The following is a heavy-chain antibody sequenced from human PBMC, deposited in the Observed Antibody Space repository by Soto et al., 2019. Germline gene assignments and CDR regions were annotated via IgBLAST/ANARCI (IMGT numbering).Heavy chain of an antibody. CDR2: INPSGSST. D-gene: IGHD6-19*01. V-gene: IGHV1-46*01. CDR3: ARDGKAVAGTDY. Sequence: ASVKVSCKASGYTFTSYYMHWVRQAPGQGLERMGIINPSGSSTSYAQKFQGRVTMTRDTSTSTVYMELSSLRSEDTAVYYCARDGKAVAGTDYWGQGTLVTVSS. CDR1: GYTFTSYY. J-gene: IGHJ4*02.